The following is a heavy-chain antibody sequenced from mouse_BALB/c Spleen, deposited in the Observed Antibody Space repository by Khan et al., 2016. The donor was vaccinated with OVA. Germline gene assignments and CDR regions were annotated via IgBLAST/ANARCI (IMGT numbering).Heavy chain of an antibody. Sequence: QVQLKQSGPGLVAPSQSLSITCTVSGFSLSDYGVNWIRQPPGKGLEWLGMIWGDGSTDYNSALKSRLSINKDDSKSQVFLKMNILQTDDTAGYYCARELRLGGFAYWGQGTLVTGSA. J-gene: IGHJ3*01. CDR3: ARELRLGGFAY. CDR2: IWGDGST. V-gene: IGHV2-6-7*01. CDR1: GFSLSDYG. D-gene: IGHD1-2*01.